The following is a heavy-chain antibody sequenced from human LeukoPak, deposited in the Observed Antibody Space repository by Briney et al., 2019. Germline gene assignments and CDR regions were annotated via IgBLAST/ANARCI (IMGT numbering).Heavy chain of an antibody. CDR1: GGSISSGDYY. CDR2: IYYSGST. D-gene: IGHD6-13*01. CDR3: ARIQGYSSSWYLGFDY. Sequence: SETLSLTCTVSGGSISSGDYYWSWIRQPPGKGLGWIGYIYYSGSTYYNPSLKSRVTISVDTSKNQFSLKLSSVTAADTAVYYCARIQGYSSSWYLGFDYWGQGTLVTVSS. J-gene: IGHJ4*02. V-gene: IGHV4-30-4*08.